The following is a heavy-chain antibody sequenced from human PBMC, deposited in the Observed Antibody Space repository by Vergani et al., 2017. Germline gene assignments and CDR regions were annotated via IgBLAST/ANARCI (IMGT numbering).Heavy chain of an antibody. Sequence: QVQLQESGPGLVKPPGTLSLTCAVSGGSISSSNWWSWVRPPPGNGLGLIGVIHHSGGTNYNPTLKSRVTITVDKSKNQFSLKLSSVTAADTAVYYCAREKTTVVTPGVFDIWSQGRMVTVSS. D-gene: IGHD4-23*01. V-gene: IGHV4-4*03. CDR1: GGSISSSNW. CDR3: AREKTTVVTPGVFDI. J-gene: IGHJ3*02. CDR2: IHHSGGT.